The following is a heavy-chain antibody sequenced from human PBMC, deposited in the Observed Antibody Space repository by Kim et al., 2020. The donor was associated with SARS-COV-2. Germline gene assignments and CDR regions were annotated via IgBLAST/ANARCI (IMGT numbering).Heavy chain of an antibody. Sequence: SVKGRFTISRDNSKNTLYLQMNSLRAEDTAVYYCAKDKVPTMVRGVMFDYWGQGTLVTVSS. CDR3: AKDKVPTMVRGVMFDY. V-gene: IGHV3-33*06. D-gene: IGHD3-10*01. J-gene: IGHJ4*02.